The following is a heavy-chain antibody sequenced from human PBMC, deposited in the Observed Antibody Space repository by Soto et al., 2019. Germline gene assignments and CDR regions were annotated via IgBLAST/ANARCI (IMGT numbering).Heavy chain of an antibody. CDR1: GFTFSYYG. CDR2: IWNDGSNR. J-gene: IGHJ6*02. Sequence: ESGGGVVQPGRSLRLSCAASGFTFSYYGMHWVRQAPGKGLEWVAVIWNDGSNRYHADSVKGRFTISRDNSENTLYLQMYSLRAEDTAVYYCARDKPTSEHGMDVWGQGTTVTVSS. V-gene: IGHV3-33*01. CDR3: ARDKPTSEHGMDV.